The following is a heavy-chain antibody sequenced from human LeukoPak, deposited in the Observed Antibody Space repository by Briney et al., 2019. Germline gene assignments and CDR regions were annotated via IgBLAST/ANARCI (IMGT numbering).Heavy chain of an antibody. CDR2: IGGRIGST. CDR1: GFSFSNYA. D-gene: IGHD2-15*01. Sequence: GGSLRLSCAASGFSFSNYAMSWVRQGPGKGLEWVSAIGGRIGSTFYTDSVKGRFTISRDNSKNTLSLQMNSLRVEDTAVYYCVKDFVVVPGLVNYFDYWGQGTLVTVSS. J-gene: IGHJ4*02. V-gene: IGHV3-23*01. CDR3: VKDFVVVPGLVNYFDY.